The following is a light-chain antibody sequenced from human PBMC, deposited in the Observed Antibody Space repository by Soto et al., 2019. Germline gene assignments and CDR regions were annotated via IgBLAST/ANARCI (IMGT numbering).Light chain of an antibody. CDR1: SSDVGRYNL. V-gene: IGLV2-23*02. CDR2: EVT. J-gene: IGLJ1*01. CDR3: CSYAGIYV. Sequence: LTQPASVSGSPGQSITISCTGTSSDVGRYNLVSWYQQHPGKAPKLMIYEVTKRPSGVSNRFSGSKSGRTASLTISGLQAEDEGDYYCCSYAGIYVFGTGTKVTVL.